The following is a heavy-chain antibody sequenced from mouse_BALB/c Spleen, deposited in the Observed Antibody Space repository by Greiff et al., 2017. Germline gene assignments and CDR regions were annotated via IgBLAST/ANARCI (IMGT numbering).Heavy chain of an antibody. V-gene: IGHV14-3*02. CDR1: GFNFKDTY. CDR3: ARREVRRGTWFAY. Sequence: VQLQQSGAELVKPGASVKLSCTASGFNFKDTYMHWVKQRPEQGLEWIGRIDPANGNTKYDPKFQGKATITADTSSNTAYLQLSSLTSEDTAVYDCARREVRRGTWFAYWGQGTLVTVSA. CDR2: IDPANGNT. J-gene: IGHJ3*01. D-gene: IGHD2-14*01.